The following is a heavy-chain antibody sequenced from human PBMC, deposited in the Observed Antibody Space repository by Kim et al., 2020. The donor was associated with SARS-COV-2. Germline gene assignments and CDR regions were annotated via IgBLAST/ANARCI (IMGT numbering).Heavy chain of an antibody. CDR2: IKQDGSDT. Sequence: GGSLRLSCAASGFTFTRYCMDWVRQAPGKGLEWVANIKQDGSDTYYVDSVKGRFTISRDNSKNSVSLQMNSLRAEDTAVYYCGREMIAAAGMPWGTDVWGQGTTVIVSS. CDR3: GREMIAAAGMPWGTDV. CDR1: GFTFTRYC. J-gene: IGHJ6*01. V-gene: IGHV3-7*01. D-gene: IGHD6-13*01.